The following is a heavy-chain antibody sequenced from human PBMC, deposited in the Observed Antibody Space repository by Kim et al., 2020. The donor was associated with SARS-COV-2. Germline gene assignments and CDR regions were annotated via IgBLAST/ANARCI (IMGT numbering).Heavy chain of an antibody. D-gene: IGHD6-19*01. CDR1: GFTFSSHC. V-gene: IGHV3-74*01. CDR2: INSDGRTT. CDR3: ASRQFSSRWYYFDY. Sequence: GGSLRLSCAASGFTFSSHCMHWVRQAPGKGLVWVSRINSDGRTTSYGDSVTGRFTISSDNAKNTLYLQMNSLRAEDTAVYYYASRQFSSRWYYFDYWGQG. J-gene: IGHJ4*02.